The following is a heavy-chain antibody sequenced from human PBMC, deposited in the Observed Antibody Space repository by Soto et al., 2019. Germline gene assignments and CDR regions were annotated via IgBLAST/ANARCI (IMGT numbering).Heavy chain of an antibody. Sequence: VQLVESGGGLIQRGGSLRLSCAASGLNVTRNYMSWVRQAPGKGLEWVSVMSSGVYTYYADSVKGQFTISRDNSKNTLFLQINSLITEDTAVYYCARLFGRYGWFDPWGQGTLVTVSS. CDR1: GLNVTRNY. CDR3: ARLFGRYGWFDP. D-gene: IGHD2-21*01. V-gene: IGHV3-53*01. J-gene: IGHJ5*02. CDR2: MSSGVYT.